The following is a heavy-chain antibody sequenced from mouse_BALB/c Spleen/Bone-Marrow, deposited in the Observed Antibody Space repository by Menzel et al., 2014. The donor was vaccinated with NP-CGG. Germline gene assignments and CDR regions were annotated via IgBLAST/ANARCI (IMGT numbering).Heavy chain of an antibody. CDR1: GFTFSSYG. J-gene: IGHJ2*01. CDR3: ARGNYGNFVVYFRC. V-gene: IGHV5-6-3*01. D-gene: IGHD2-1*01. Sequence: DVHLAESGGGLLQPEGPLKLSCAASGFTFSSYGMSWVRQTPDKRLELDASINSNGGNTYYPDSVKGRFTISRDNAKNTLSLQMSSLKSEDTAMYYCARGNYGNFVVYFRCSGRGTTFPVTS. CDR2: INSNGGNT.